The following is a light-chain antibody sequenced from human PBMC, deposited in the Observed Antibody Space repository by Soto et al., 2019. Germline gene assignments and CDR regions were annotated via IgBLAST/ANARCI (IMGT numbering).Light chain of an antibody. CDR2: DAS. CDR1: QTVRNNY. CDR3: QQFSSYPLT. Sequence: EIVLTQSPGTLSLSPGERATLSCRANQTVRNNYLAWYQQKPGQAPRLLIYDASSRATGIPDRFSGGGSGTDFTLTISRLEPEDFAVYYCQQFSSYPLTFGGGTKVDIK. V-gene: IGKV3-20*01. J-gene: IGKJ4*01.